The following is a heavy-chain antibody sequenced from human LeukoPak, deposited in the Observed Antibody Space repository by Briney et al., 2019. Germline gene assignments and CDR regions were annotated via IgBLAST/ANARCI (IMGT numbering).Heavy chain of an antibody. CDR1: GFRFSSYA. D-gene: IGHD3-10*01. V-gene: IGHV3-30*04. Sequence: GRSLRLSCAASGFRFSSYAMHWVRQAPGKGLEWVAVISFDKSNKYFADSVKGRFTISRDNSKNTVSLQMNSLRAEDTAVYYCARDRPYYYGSGSSEKKYYYYMDVWGKGTTVTVSS. CDR3: ARDRPYYYGSGSSEKKYYYYMDV. J-gene: IGHJ6*03. CDR2: ISFDKSNK.